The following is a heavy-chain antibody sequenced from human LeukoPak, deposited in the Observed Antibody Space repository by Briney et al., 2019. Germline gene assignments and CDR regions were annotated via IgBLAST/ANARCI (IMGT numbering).Heavy chain of an antibody. Sequence: PSGNPSLTCTVSGGSIRSYYWSLIPQPPRKGPEGVGDIYYSGSTNYNPSLKSRVTISVDTSKNQFSLKLSSVTAADTAVYYCARDPRDTAMEVGYFDYWGQGTLVTVSS. CDR2: IYYSGST. J-gene: IGHJ4*02. V-gene: IGHV4-59*01. CDR3: ARDPRDTAMEVGYFDY. CDR1: GGSIRSYY. D-gene: IGHD5-18*01.